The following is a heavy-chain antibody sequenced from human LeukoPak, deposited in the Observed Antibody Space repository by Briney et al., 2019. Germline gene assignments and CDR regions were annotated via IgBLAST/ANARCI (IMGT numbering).Heavy chain of an antibody. Sequence: PSETLSLTCTVSGGSISSYYWSWIRQPPGKGLEWIGYIYYSGSTNYNPSLKSRVTISVDTSKNQFSLKLSSVTAADTAVYYCARDLGVAAAAYDAFDIWGQGTMVTVSS. CDR1: GGSISSYY. CDR2: IYYSGST. J-gene: IGHJ3*02. D-gene: IGHD6-13*01. CDR3: ARDLGVAAAAYDAFDI. V-gene: IGHV4-59*01.